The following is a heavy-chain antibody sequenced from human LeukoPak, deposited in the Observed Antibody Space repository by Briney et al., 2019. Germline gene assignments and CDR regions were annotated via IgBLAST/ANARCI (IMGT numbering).Heavy chain of an antibody. CDR1: GFTFSNAW. V-gene: IGHV3-7*03. J-gene: IGHJ6*02. D-gene: IGHD3-16*01. Sequence: PGGSLRLSCAASGFTFSNAWMNWARQDPGKGLEWVASINHNGNVNYYVDSVKGRFTISRDNAKNSLYLQMSNLRAEDTAVYFCARGGGLDVWGQGATVTVSS. CDR3: ARGGGLDV. CDR2: INHNGNVN.